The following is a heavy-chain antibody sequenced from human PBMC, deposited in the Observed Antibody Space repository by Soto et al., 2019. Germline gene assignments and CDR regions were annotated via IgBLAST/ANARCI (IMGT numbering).Heavy chain of an antibody. CDR3: TTGHSVTMEQVYDFWSGYLDQDYYYYGMDV. Sequence: PGGSLRLSCAASGFTFSNAWMNWVRQAPGKGLEWVGRIKSKTDGGTTDYAAPVKGRFTISRDDSKNTLYLQMNSLKTEDTAVYYCTTGHSVTMEQVYDFWSGYLDQDYYYYGMDVWGQGTTVTVSS. CDR2: IKSKTDGGTT. D-gene: IGHD3-3*01. CDR1: GFTFSNAW. J-gene: IGHJ6*02. V-gene: IGHV3-15*07.